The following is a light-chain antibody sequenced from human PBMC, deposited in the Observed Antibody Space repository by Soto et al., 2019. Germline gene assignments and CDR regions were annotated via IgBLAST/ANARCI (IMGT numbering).Light chain of an antibody. V-gene: IGKV3-11*01. J-gene: IGKJ5*01. CDR2: DSS. CDR1: QSVGSS. Sequence: EIVLTQSPGTLSLSPGERATLSCRASQSVGSSLAWFQQKPGQAPRVLIYDSSNRATGIPARFSGSGSGTDFTLTISSLEPEDFAIYYCQQRSVWVTFGQGTRLEI. CDR3: QQRSVWVT.